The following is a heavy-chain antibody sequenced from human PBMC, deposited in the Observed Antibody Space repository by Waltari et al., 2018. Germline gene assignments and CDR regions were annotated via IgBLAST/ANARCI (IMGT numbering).Heavy chain of an antibody. CDR1: GFPFRNYG. J-gene: IGHJ4*02. CDR2: ILSEGSNE. V-gene: IGHV3-30*03. CDR3: ARGSYSSGCDF. Sequence: QLVGSGGGVVQPGGSLRLSCAASGFPFRNYGMHWVRQSPGKGLGWVAVILSEGSNEYEADSVKGRFTSARDKSKNTLYLQMNSLRVQDTAVYYCARGSYSSGCDFWGQGTQVTVSS. D-gene: IGHD6-19*01.